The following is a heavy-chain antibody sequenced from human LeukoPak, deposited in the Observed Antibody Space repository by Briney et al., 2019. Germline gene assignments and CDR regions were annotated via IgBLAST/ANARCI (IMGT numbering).Heavy chain of an antibody. Sequence: PGGSLRLSCAASGFTLSSYWMHWVRQAPGKGLVWVSGINSDGGSTRYADSVKGRFIITRDNAKNMLYLQTNSLRAEDTAVYYCASMNGHAFDIWGQGTRVTVSS. CDR2: INSDGGST. V-gene: IGHV3-74*01. CDR1: GFTLSSYW. CDR3: ASMNGHAFDI. J-gene: IGHJ3*02. D-gene: IGHD2-8*01.